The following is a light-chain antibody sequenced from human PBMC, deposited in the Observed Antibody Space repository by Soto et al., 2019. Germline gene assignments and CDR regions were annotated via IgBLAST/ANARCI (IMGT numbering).Light chain of an antibody. V-gene: IGKV3-15*01. CDR1: QGIGST. J-gene: IGKJ4*01. Sequence: EIVMTQSLATLSVSPGERATLSCRASQGIGSTLAWYQQKPGQTPKLLIYGASTRATGVPARFSGSGSGTEFTLTINSLQSEDFAVYYCQRYNSWPLTFGGGTKVDIK. CDR3: QRYNSWPLT. CDR2: GAS.